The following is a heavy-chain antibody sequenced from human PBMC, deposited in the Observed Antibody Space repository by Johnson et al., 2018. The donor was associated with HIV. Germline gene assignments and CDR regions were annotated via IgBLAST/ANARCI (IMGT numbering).Heavy chain of an antibody. CDR1: AFTVSSNC. J-gene: IGHJ3*02. Sequence: VQLVESGGGVVQPGRSLRLSCAASAFTVSSNCMTWVRQAPGKGLEWVSVISGSGGSTYYADYVKGRFTISRDNSKNTLYLQINSLRAEDTAVYYCARVSSSVTTARYGAFDIWGQGTMVTVSS. D-gene: IGHD4-17*01. CDR2: ISGSGGST. V-gene: IGHV3-66*02. CDR3: ARVSSSVTTARYGAFDI.